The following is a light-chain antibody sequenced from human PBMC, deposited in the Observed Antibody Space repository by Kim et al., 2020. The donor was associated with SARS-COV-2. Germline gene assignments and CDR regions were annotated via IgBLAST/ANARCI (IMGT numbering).Light chain of an antibody. J-gene: IGKJ1*01. V-gene: IGKV1-27*01. CDR2: AAS. CDR3: QKYNDAPRT. Sequence: ASAGDRATLSSRASQSISNDLAWYQQKPGQGPKILIYAASASGTGVPARFSGGGLGTDFTLTISSLQSEDVAAYYCQKYNDAPRTFGQGTKVDIK. CDR1: QSISND.